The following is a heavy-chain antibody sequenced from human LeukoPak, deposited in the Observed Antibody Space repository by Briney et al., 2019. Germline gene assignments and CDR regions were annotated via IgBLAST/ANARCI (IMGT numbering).Heavy chain of an antibody. D-gene: IGHD3-16*02. Sequence: SETLSLTCAVYGGSFSGYYWSWIRQPPGKGLEWIGEINPSGSTNYNPSLKSRVTISVDTSKNQFSLKLSSVTAADTAVYYCARQLSRWATRGFDYWGQGTLVTVSS. V-gene: IGHV4-34*01. CDR3: ARQLSRWATRGFDY. J-gene: IGHJ4*02. CDR1: GGSFSGYY. CDR2: INPSGST.